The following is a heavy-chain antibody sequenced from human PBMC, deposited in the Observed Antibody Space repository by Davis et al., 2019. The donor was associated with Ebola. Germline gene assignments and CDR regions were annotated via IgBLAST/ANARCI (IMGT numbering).Heavy chain of an antibody. Sequence: GESLKISCAASGFTVSSNYMSWVRQAPGKGLEWVSVIYSGGSTYYADSVKGRFTISRDNSKNTLYLQMNSLRAEDTAVYYCARVPSNSDRGGKREYYYYYYYMDVWGKGTTVTVSS. V-gene: IGHV3-53*01. J-gene: IGHJ6*03. D-gene: IGHD4-23*01. CDR2: IYSGGST. CDR3: ARVPSNSDRGGKREYYYYYYYMDV. CDR1: GFTVSSNY.